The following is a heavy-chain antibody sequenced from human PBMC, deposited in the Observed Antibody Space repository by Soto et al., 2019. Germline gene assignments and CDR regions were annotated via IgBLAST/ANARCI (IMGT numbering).Heavy chain of an antibody. V-gene: IGHV4-30-4*01. J-gene: IGHJ4*02. CDR2: IYNGGPT. CDR3: ARSLEYGIPFDK. D-gene: IGHD2-8*01. Sequence: SETLSLTCTVSGVSISNGDYYWNWIRQTPGKGLEWIGYIYNGGPTYYNPSLESRLSLSVDTSGNQFSLRLSSVTAADTAIYYCARSLEYGIPFDKWGQGTLVTVSS. CDR1: GVSISNGDYY.